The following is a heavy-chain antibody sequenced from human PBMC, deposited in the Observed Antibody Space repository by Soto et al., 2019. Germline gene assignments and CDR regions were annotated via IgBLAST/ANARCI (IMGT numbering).Heavy chain of an antibody. V-gene: IGHV4-31*03. CDR2: IHYSGST. CDR1: GGSISSGGYY. D-gene: IGHD6-19*01. J-gene: IGHJ6*02. Sequence: QVQLQESGPGLVKPSQTLSLTCTVSGGSISSGGYYWSWIRQHPGKVLEWIGYIHYSGSTYYNTSLKSRVTISLDTYKNQFSLMLSSVTAADTAVYYCARALKYSSGWYSPYYYYGMDVWGQGTTVTVSS. CDR3: ARALKYSSGWYSPYYYYGMDV.